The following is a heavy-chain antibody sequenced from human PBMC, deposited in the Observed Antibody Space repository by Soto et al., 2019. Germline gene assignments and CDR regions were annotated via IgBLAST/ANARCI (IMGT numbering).Heavy chain of an antibody. D-gene: IGHD2-21*02. CDR1: GGTFSSYA. Sequence: GASVKVSCKASGGTFSSYAISWVRQAPGQGLEWMGGIIPIFGTANYAQKFQGRVTITADESTSTAYMELSSLRSEDTAVYYCARAIVVVTATSINIYYFYYGMDVWCQGTTVTVSS. CDR2: IIPIFGTA. CDR3: ARAIVVVTATSINIYYFYYGMDV. J-gene: IGHJ6*02. V-gene: IGHV1-69*13.